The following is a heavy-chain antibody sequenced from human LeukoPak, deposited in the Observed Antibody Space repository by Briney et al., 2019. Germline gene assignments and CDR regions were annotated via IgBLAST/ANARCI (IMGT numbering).Heavy chain of an antibody. J-gene: IGHJ4*02. CDR1: GFTFSSYG. CDR2: ISGSGGST. V-gene: IGHV3-23*01. CDR3: ATTEWDIVVVPAALFDY. Sequence: GGSLRLSCAASGFTFSSYGMSWVRQAPGKGLECVSAISGSGGSTYYADSVKGRFTISRDNSKNTLYLQMNSLRAEDTAVYYCATTEWDIVVVPAALFDYWGQGTLVTVSS. D-gene: IGHD2-2*01.